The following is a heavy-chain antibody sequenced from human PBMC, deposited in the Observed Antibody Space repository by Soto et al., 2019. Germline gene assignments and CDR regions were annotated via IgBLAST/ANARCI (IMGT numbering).Heavy chain of an antibody. D-gene: IGHD5-18*01. Sequence: SVKVSCKASGGTFSSYAISWVRQAPGQGLEWMGGIIPIFGTANYAQKFQGRVTITADESTSTAYMELSSLRSEDTAVYYCARVYRLPTRSNSFDPWGQGTLVTVSS. J-gene: IGHJ5*02. V-gene: IGHV1-69*13. CDR2: IIPIFGTA. CDR1: GGTFSSYA. CDR3: ARVYRLPTRSNSFDP.